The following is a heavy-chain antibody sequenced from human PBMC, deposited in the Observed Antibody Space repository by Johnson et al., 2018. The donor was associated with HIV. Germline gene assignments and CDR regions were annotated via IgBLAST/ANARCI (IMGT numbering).Heavy chain of an antibody. CDR3: TRGVTSEGGSF. CDR1: GFTFSNAW. D-gene: IGHD3-16*01. Sequence: DVQLVESGGGLVKPGGSLRLSCAASGFTFSNAWMSWVRQAPGKGLEWVGRIKREIDGGTRDYAAPVKGRFTISRDDSKNTLYLQMNSLKIDDTAMYYCTRGVTSEGGSFWGQGTTVNVSS. J-gene: IGHJ3*01. V-gene: IGHV3-15*01. CDR2: IKREIDGGTR.